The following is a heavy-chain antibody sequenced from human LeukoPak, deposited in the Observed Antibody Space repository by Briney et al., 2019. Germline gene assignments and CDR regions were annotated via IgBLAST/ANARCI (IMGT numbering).Heavy chain of an antibody. CDR1: GFTFSSYG. D-gene: IGHD2-15*01. CDR2: IWYDGSNE. V-gene: IGHV3-33*01. J-gene: IGHJ4*02. CDR3: ARSVLLPDY. Sequence: GGSLRLSCAASGFTFSSYGMHWVRQAPGKGLEWVAVIWYDGSNEHYADSVRGRFTISRDNSKNTVYLQMNRLRVDDTAVYYCARSVLLPDYWGQGTLVTVSS.